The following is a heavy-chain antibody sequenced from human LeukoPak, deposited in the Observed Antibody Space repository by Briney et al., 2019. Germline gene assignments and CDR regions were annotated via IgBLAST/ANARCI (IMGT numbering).Heavy chain of an antibody. V-gene: IGHV4-30-2*01. D-gene: IGHD2-2*01. CDR2: IYHSGST. J-gene: IGHJ4*02. CDR1: GGSISSGGYY. Sequence: SQTLSLTCTVSGGSISSGGYYWSWIRQPPGKGLEWIGYIYHSGSTYYNPSLKSRATISVDRSKNQFSLKLSSVTAADTAVYYCARHPNQLELVGDYWGQGTLVTVSS. CDR3: ARHPNQLELVGDY.